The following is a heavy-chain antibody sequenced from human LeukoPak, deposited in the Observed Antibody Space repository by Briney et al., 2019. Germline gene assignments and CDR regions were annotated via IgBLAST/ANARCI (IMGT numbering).Heavy chain of an antibody. CDR2: IYYSGST. CDR1: GGSISSSSYY. V-gene: IGHV4-39*07. Sequence: PSETLSLTCTVSGGSISSSSYYWGWIRQPPGKGLEWIGSIYYSGSTYYNPSLKSRVTISVDTSKNQFSLKLSSVTAADTAVYYCATVYSSSWYSTNWFDPWGQGTLVTVSS. J-gene: IGHJ5*02. CDR3: ATVYSSSWYSTNWFDP. D-gene: IGHD6-13*01.